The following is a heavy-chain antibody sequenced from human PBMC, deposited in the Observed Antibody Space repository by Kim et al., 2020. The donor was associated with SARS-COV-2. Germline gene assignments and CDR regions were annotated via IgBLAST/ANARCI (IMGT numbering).Heavy chain of an antibody. CDR2: IYSGGST. D-gene: IGHD1-26*01. J-gene: IGHJ4*02. V-gene: IGHV3-53*04. CDR1: GFTVSSNY. Sequence: GGSLRLSCAASGFTVSSNYMSWVRQPPGKGLEWVSVIYSGGSTYYADSVKGRFTISRHNSKNTLYLQMYSMRAEDTAAYYCARVKWELQRYFDYCGQGTLVTVSS. CDR3: ARVKWELQRYFDY.